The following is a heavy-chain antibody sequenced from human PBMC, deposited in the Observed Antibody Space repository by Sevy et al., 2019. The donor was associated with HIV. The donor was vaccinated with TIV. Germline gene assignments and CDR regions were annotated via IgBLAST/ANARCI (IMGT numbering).Heavy chain of an antibody. CDR1: GFTFSSYA. CDR2: ISGSGGST. CDR3: AKDTKTYYYGSGSYYTYYYYGMDV. V-gene: IGHV3-23*01. Sequence: GGSLRLSCAASGFTFSSYAISWVRQAPGKGLEWVSAISGSGGSTYYADSVKGRFTISRDNSKNTLYLQMNSLRAEDTAVYYCAKDTKTYYYGSGSYYTYYYYGMDVWGQGTTVTVSS. D-gene: IGHD3-10*01. J-gene: IGHJ6*02.